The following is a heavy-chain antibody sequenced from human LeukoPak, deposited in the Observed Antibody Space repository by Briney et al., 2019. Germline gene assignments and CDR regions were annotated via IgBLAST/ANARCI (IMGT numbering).Heavy chain of an antibody. D-gene: IGHD3-3*01. Sequence: PSQTLSLTCAVSGGSISSGGYSWSWIRQPPGKGLEWIGYIYHSGSTYYNPSLKSRVTISVGRSKNQFSLKLSSVTAADTAVYYCARGPYDFWSNHWYFDLWGRGTLVTVSS. CDR1: GGSISSGGYS. V-gene: IGHV4-30-2*01. CDR3: ARGPYDFWSNHWYFDL. CDR2: IYHSGST. J-gene: IGHJ2*01.